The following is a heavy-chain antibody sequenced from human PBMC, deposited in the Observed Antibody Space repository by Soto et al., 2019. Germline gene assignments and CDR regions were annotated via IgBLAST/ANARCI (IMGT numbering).Heavy chain of an antibody. J-gene: IGHJ4*02. CDR1: GDSVVSGTYY. Sequence: PSETLSLTCTVSGDSVVSGTYYWSWIRQPPGKGLEWIGYVYYSGSTTYNPSLKCRVTISFDTSKHQFSLRLTSVTAADTAVYYCARSDYYGASDYWGQG. V-gene: IGHV4-61*01. D-gene: IGHD4-17*01. CDR2: VYYSGST. CDR3: ARSDYYGASDY.